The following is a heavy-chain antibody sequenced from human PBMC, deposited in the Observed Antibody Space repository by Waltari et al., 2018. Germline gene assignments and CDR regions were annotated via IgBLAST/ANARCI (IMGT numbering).Heavy chain of an antibody. CDR1: GGSFSDHY. V-gene: IGHV4-34*01. D-gene: IGHD2-2*01. J-gene: IGHJ5*01. Sequence: QVQLKQWGAGLLKPSETLSLTCAVYGGSFSDHYWSWVRQSPEKGLEWLGEINHSGSATYNPSLNNRVTRSVDPAKNQFSLRLRSVTAADTAVYYCARLPPAAMGFHWFDSWGHGTPVSVSS. CDR3: ARLPPAAMGFHWFDS. CDR2: INHSGSA.